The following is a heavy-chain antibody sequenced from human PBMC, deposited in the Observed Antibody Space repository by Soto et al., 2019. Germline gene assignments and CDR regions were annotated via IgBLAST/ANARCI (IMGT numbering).Heavy chain of an antibody. J-gene: IGHJ3*02. Sequence: QVQLQESGPGLVKPSETLSLTCTVSGGSISSYYWSWIRQPPGKGLEWIGYIYYSGSTNSNPSLXGXVXIXXDPSKNQFSLNLSSVTAADTAVYYCARRYSSAFDIWGQGTMVTVSS. D-gene: IGHD6-13*01. CDR3: ARRYSSAFDI. CDR2: IYYSGST. V-gene: IGHV4-59*08. CDR1: GGSISSYY.